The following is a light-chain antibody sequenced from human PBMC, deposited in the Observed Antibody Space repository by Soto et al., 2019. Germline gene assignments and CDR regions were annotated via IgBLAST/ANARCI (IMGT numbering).Light chain of an antibody. Sequence: DIQMTQSPSSLSASIGDTVTITCRASQSIDNYLNWYQQKPGKAPKLLIYAASRLQSGAPSRFSGSGSGTEFTLTISSLQPDDFATYYCQHYDSLSWTFGQATKVDIK. CDR3: QHYDSLSWT. CDR2: AAS. CDR1: QSIDNY. V-gene: IGKV1-39*01. J-gene: IGKJ1*01.